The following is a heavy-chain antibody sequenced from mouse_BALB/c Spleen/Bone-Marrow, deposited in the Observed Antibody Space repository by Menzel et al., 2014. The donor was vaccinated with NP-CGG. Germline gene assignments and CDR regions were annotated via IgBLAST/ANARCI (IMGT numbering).Heavy chain of an antibody. V-gene: IGHV5-9-2*01. CDR2: ISGDGRYT. J-gene: IGHJ3*01. Sequence: EVQGVESGGGLVKSGGSLKLSCAASGFSFSNYGMSWLRQTPEKRLEWAATISGDGRYTFYSDSVKGRFTISRDNAKNNLYLQLSGLRSEDTALYYCARHAYYDQTEVSFVCWGQGTLVTVSA. CDR3: ARHAYYDQTEVSFVC. CDR1: GFSFSNYG. D-gene: IGHD2-4*01.